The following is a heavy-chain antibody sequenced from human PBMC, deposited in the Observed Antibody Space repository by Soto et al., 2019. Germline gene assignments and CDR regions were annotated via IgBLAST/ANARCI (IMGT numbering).Heavy chain of an antibody. V-gene: IGHV4-34*01. J-gene: IGHJ4*02. CDR2: INHNGST. D-gene: IGHD2-8*02. CDR3: ARDKITGLFDY. CDR1: GGSFSEYY. Sequence: SETLSLTCAVYGGSFSEYYWSWIRQPPGKGLECIGEINHNGSTNYNPSLKSRVTISVDTSKNQFSLNLNSVTAADTAVYYCARDKITGLFDYWGQGTLVTVSS.